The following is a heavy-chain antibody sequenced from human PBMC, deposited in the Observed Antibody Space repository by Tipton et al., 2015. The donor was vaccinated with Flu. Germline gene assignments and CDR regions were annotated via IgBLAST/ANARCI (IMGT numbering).Heavy chain of an antibody. CDR1: GDSISTTIYY. CDR3: AREGRNSGGLDY. J-gene: IGHJ4*02. D-gene: IGHD1-26*01. Sequence: TLSLTCTVSGDSISTTIYYWGWVRQPPGKGLEWIGSIYYSGTTYYNPSLKSRVTISVDSSKNEFSLTLASLTAADTAVYFCAREGRNSGGLDYWGQGTLVTVSS. CDR2: IYYSGTT. V-gene: IGHV4-39*07.